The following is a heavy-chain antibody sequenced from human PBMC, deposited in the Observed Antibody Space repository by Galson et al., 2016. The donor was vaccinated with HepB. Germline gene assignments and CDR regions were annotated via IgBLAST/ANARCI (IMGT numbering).Heavy chain of an antibody. CDR3: ARDNNWGFDY. CDR1: GFTFSNYA. Sequence: SLRLSCAASGFTFSNYAMHWVRQAPGKGLEWVSYISYSRSTYADSVKGRFTISRDNAKNSLYLQMNSLRDEDTAVYYCARDNNWGFDYWGQGTLVTVSS. D-gene: IGHD7-27*01. CDR2: ISYSRST. V-gene: IGHV3-48*02. J-gene: IGHJ4*02.